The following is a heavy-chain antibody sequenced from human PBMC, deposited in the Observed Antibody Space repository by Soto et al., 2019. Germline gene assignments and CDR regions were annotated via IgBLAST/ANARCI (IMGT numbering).Heavy chain of an antibody. CDR1: GFTVSNNY. J-gene: IGHJ4*02. Sequence: GGSLRLSCAASGFTVSNNYINWVRQAPGKGLEWVSVIYSGGSTYYADSVKGRFTISRDNSKNTAYLQMSSLRPEDTAVHYCVKGEYYYDGSAYYPFDYWGQGRMVTAPQ. D-gene: IGHD3-22*01. CDR3: VKGEYYYDGSAYYPFDY. V-gene: IGHV3-66*01. CDR2: IYSGGST.